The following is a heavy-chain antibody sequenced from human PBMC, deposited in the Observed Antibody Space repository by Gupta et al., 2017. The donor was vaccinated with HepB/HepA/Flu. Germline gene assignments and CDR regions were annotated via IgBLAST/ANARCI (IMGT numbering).Heavy chain of an antibody. D-gene: IGHD6-13*01. V-gene: IGHV3-33*01. Sequence: QVQLVASGGGVVQPGRSLRLYCAASGFNFSIYGMTWVRQATRKGLEWVAGRWYDGSIKDDANSVKGRFTISRDNSKTTLYLQMNSLSAEDTAVYYCARGFLGRDVLGRAAPGDGGPPEYFQHWGQGTLVTVSS. CDR1: GFNFSIYG. CDR2: RWYDGSIK. CDR3: ARGFLGRDVLGRAAPGDGGPPEYFQH. J-gene: IGHJ1*01.